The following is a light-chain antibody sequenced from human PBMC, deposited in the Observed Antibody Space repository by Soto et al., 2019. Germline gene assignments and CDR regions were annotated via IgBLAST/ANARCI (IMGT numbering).Light chain of an antibody. J-gene: IGKJ5*01. Sequence: EIVLAQSPGTLSLSPGERATLSCRSSQSVSGRFLTWYQQKPGQAPRLLIYGASTRATGIPARFSGSGSGTEFTLTISSLQSEDFAVYYCQQYGSSPRTFGQGTRLEIK. CDR1: QSVSGRF. CDR3: QQYGSSPRT. CDR2: GAS. V-gene: IGKV3-20*01.